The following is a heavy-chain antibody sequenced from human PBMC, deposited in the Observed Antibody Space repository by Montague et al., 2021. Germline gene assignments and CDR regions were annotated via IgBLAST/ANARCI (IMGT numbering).Heavy chain of an antibody. J-gene: IGHJ4*02. CDR2: ISGSGDKT. CDR1: GFPFSTYG. V-gene: IGHV3-23*01. Sequence: SLRLSCSASGFPFSTYGMNWVRQAPGKGLEWVSGISGSGDKTNYADSVKGRFTISRDNSKDALYLQMNNLGVEDTAIYYRAKDSFHNWKGPFESWGQGTLLSVSS. CDR3: AKDSFHNWKGPFES. D-gene: IGHD1-20*01.